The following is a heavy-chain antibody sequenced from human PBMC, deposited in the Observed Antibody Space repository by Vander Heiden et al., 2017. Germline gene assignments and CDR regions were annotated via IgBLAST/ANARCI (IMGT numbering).Heavy chain of an antibody. Sequence: EVQLSQSGGGLVQLWGSLRLPCAASGFPSSSYAMSWVRQAPGKGLEWVSAISGSGGSTYYADSVKGRFTISRDNSKNTLYLQMNSLRAEDTAVYYCAKDRGLWFGESFDYWGQGTLVTVSS. CDR3: AKDRGLWFGESFDY. J-gene: IGHJ4*02. V-gene: IGHV3-23*01. CDR2: ISGSGGST. D-gene: IGHD3-10*01. CDR1: GFPSSSYA.